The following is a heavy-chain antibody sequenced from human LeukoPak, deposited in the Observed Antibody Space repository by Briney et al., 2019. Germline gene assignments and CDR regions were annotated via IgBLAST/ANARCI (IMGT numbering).Heavy chain of an antibody. CDR3: ARERWPLYYYYYGMDV. CDR1: SGSISTYY. D-gene: IGHD6-13*01. J-gene: IGHJ6*02. V-gene: IGHV4-59*01. Sequence: SETLSLTCTVSSGSISTYYWSWIRQSPGKGLEWMGYIFHSGSTTYNPSLSSRLTISVDTSKNQFSLKLSSVTAADTAVYYCARERWPLYYYYYGMDVWGQGTTVTVSS. CDR2: IFHSGST.